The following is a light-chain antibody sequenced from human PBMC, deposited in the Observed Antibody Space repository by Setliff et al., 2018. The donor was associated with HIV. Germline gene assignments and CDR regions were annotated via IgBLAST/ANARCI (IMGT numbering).Light chain of an antibody. CDR2: DVN. V-gene: IGLV2-14*03. J-gene: IGLJ1*01. Sequence: QSALAQPASVSGSPGQSITISCTGTSSDVGTYNYVSWYQQHPGKAPKLMIYDVNNRPSGVSNRFSGSKSVNTASLTISGLKAEDEADYYCCSYTSSTPLYVVGTGTKV. CDR1: SSDVGTYNY. CDR3: CSYTSSTPLYV.